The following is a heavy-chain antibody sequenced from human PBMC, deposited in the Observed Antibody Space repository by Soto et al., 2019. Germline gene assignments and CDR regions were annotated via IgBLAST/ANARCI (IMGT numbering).Heavy chain of an antibody. CDR2: ISYDGSNK. Sequence: PGGSLRLSCAASGFTFSSYGMHWVRQAPGKGLEWVAVISYDGSNKYYADSVKGRFTISRDNSKNTLYLQMNSLRAEDTAVYYCAKVPVRGSYWPYWGQGTLVTVSS. J-gene: IGHJ4*02. D-gene: IGHD1-26*01. V-gene: IGHV3-30*18. CDR1: GFTFSSYG. CDR3: AKVPVRGSYWPY.